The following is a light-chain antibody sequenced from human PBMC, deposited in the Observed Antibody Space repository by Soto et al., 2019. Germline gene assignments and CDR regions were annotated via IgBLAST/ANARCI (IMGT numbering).Light chain of an antibody. CDR2: DAS. J-gene: IGKJ5*01. Sequence: ESLLPQSPVPLSLSAGERATLSCMASQSVSSYLAWYQQKPGQAPRLLIYDASNRATGIPARFSGSGSGTDFTLTISSLQSEDFAVYYCQQYYNGPPITFGQGTRLEIK. CDR3: QQYYNGPPIT. V-gene: IGKV3-11*01. CDR1: QSVSSY.